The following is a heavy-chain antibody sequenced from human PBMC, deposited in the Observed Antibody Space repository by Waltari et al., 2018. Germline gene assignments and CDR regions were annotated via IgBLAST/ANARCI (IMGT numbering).Heavy chain of an antibody. J-gene: IGHJ6*04. D-gene: IGHD5-12*01. CDR1: GGSISRGGYY. Sequence: QVQLQESGPGLVKPSQTLSLTCTVSGGSISRGGYYCSWIRQHPGKGLEWIGYIYYSGSTYYNPSLKSRVTISVDTSKNQFSLKLSSVTAADTAVYYCARGGRMATGMDVWGKGTTVTVSS. CDR3: ARGGRMATGMDV. CDR2: IYYSGST. V-gene: IGHV4-31*03.